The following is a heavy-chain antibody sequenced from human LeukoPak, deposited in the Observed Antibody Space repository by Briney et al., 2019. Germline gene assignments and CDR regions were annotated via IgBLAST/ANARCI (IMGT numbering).Heavy chain of an antibody. CDR1: GGSISSYY. CDR2: IYYSGST. Sequence: PSETLSLTCTVSGGSISSYYWSWIRQPPGKGLEWIGYIYYSGSTNYNPSLKSRVTISVDTSKNQFSLKLSSVTAADTAVYYCARDSESSGSYYYDSSLGAFDIWGQGTMVTVSS. J-gene: IGHJ3*02. D-gene: IGHD3-22*01. V-gene: IGHV4-59*01. CDR3: ARDSESSGSYYYDSSLGAFDI.